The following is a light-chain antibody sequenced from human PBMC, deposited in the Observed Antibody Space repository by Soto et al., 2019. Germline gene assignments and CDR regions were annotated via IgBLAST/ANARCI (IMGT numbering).Light chain of an antibody. Sequence: EIVLTQSPGTLSLSPGERATLSCRASQSVSSSYLAWYQQKTGQAPRLLIYGASSRATGIPDRFSGSGSGTDFTLTISRLEPEDFAVYYCQQYGSSLGGTFGQGTKVEIK. CDR3: QQYGSSLGGT. J-gene: IGKJ1*01. CDR1: QSVSSSY. V-gene: IGKV3-20*01. CDR2: GAS.